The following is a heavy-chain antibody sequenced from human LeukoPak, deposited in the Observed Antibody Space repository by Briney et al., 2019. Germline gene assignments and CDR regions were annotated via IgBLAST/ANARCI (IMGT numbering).Heavy chain of an antibody. CDR2: ISAYNGNT. J-gene: IGHJ6*03. CDR3: ARDAEVPAARYYYYMDV. V-gene: IGHV1-18*01. D-gene: IGHD2-2*01. CDR1: GYTFTSYG. Sequence: ASVKVSCKASGYTFTSYGISWVRQAPGQGLEWMGWISAYNGNTNYAQKFQGRVTITTDESTSTAYMELSSLRSEDTAVYYCARDAEVPAARYYYYMDVWGKGTTVTVSS.